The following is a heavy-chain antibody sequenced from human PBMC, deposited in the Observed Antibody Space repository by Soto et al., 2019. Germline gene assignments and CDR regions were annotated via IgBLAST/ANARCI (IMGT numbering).Heavy chain of an antibody. CDR2: INAGNGNT. D-gene: IGHD2-15*01. Sequence: ASVKVSCKASGYTFTSYAMHWVRQAPGQRLEWMGWINAGNGNTKYSQKFQGRVTITRDTSASTAYMELSSLRSEDTAVYYCARYRYCSGGSCYTSYGMDVWGQGTTVTVSS. V-gene: IGHV1-3*01. CDR1: GYTFTSYA. J-gene: IGHJ6*02. CDR3: ARYRYCSGGSCYTSYGMDV.